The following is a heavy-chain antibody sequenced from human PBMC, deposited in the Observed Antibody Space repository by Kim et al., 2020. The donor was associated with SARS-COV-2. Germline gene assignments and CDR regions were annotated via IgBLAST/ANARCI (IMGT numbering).Heavy chain of an antibody. D-gene: IGHD6-19*01. V-gene: IGHV4-39*01. CDR1: GGSISSSSYY. J-gene: IGHJ6*02. CDR2: IYYSGST. Sequence: SETLSLTCTVSGGSISSSSYYWGWIRQPPGKGLEWIGSIYYSGSTYYNPSLKSRVTISVDTSKNQFSLKLSSVTAADTAVYYCARPGLRRVAGTDRLYGMDVWGQGTTVTVSS. CDR3: ARPGLRRVAGTDRLYGMDV.